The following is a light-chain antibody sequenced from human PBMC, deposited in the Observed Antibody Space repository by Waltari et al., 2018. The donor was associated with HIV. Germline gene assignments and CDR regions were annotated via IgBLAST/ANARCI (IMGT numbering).Light chain of an antibody. CDR2: EPT. CDR3: LQHDNFSWT. Sequence: ETTLTQSPAFMSATPGDRVNISCKARQVIDDDMSWYQQKPVEGAIFNIQEPTTLVPGFPPRFSGSGYGTDLTLTINNIESEDAAYYFCLQHDNFSWTFGQGTKVEIK. J-gene: IGKJ1*01. CDR1: QVIDDD. V-gene: IGKV5-2*01.